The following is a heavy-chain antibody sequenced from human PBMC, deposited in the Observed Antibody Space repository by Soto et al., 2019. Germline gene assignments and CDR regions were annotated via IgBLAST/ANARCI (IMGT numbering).Heavy chain of an antibody. Sequence: QLPLQESGPGLVKPSETLSLTCTVSGGSISSSSYYWGWIRQPPGKGLEWIGGIYYSGSTYYNPSPQGRITISLDTSKDHCCQKLSTVTAADTAGDYCAEHRYSSSWYPGQFDYWGQGTLVTVSS. V-gene: IGHV4-39*02. CDR1: GGSISSSSYY. CDR2: IYYSGST. CDR3: AEHRYSSSWYPGQFDY. J-gene: IGHJ4*02. D-gene: IGHD6-13*01.